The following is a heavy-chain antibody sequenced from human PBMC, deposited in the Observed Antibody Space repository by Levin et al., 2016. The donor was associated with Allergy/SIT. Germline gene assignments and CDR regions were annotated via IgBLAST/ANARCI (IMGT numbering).Heavy chain of an antibody. CDR2: IYYSGST. Sequence: PGKGLEWIGYIYYSGSTNYNPSLKSRVTISVDTSKNQFSLKLSSVTAADTAVYYCAREEVAGAYYFDYWGQGTLVTVSS. V-gene: IGHV4-59*13. D-gene: IGHD6-19*01. CDR3: AREEVAGAYYFDY. J-gene: IGHJ4*02.